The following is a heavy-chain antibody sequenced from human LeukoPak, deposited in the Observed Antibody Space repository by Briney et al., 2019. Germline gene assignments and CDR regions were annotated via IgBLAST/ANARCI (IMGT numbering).Heavy chain of an antibody. CDR2: IYRDGNT. V-gene: IGHV3-66*01. CDR3: AKDHQDRGLDY. CDR1: GFTVSNNY. J-gene: IGHJ4*02. Sequence: GGSLRLSCAASGFTVSNNYMSWVRQAPGKGLEWVSLIYRDGNTNYADSVKGRFAISRDNSKNTLYLQMNSLRAEDTAVYYCAKDHQDRGLDYWGQGTLVTVSS. D-gene: IGHD3-10*01.